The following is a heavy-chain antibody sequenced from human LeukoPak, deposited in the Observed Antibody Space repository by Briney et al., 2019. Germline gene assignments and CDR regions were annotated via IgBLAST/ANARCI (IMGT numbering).Heavy chain of an antibody. Sequence: SETLSLTCAVYGGSFSGYYWSWIRQPPGKGLEWIGEINHSGSTNYNPSLKGRVTISVDTSKNQFSLKLSSVTAADTAVYYCARGGRGSSRLIYFDYWGQGTLVTVSS. CDR1: GGSFSGYY. CDR3: ARGGRGSSRLIYFDY. V-gene: IGHV4-34*01. D-gene: IGHD2-15*01. J-gene: IGHJ4*02. CDR2: INHSGST.